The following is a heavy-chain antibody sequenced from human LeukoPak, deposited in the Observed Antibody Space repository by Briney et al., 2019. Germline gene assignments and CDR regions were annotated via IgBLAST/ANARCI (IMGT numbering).Heavy chain of an antibody. V-gene: IGHV1-2*02. CDR2: ISPNSGGT. CDR3: ARWGRWLHRRFDY. J-gene: IGHJ4*02. Sequence: ASVKVSCKASGYTFTGYYMHWVRQAPGQGLEWMGWISPNSGGTNYAQKFQGRVTMTRDTSINTAYMELSRLRSDDTAVYYCARWGRWLHRRFDYWGQGTLVTVSS. D-gene: IGHD5-24*01. CDR1: GYTFTGYY.